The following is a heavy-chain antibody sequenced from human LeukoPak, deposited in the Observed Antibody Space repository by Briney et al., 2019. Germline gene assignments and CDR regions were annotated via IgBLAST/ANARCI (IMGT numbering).Heavy chain of an antibody. Sequence: GGSLRLSCAVSGFTFSTYAMQWVRLAPGRGLEWVAVIVYDGSSKYYADSVKGRFTISRDNSKNTLYLEMNSLGAEVTAVYYCAKSYHLRKGLYCGGDCSIPYFDYWGQGTLVTVSS. CDR1: GFTFSTYA. CDR3: AKSYHLRKGLYCGGDCSIPYFDY. V-gene: IGHV3-30-3*02. CDR2: IVYDGSSK. D-gene: IGHD2-21*02. J-gene: IGHJ4*02.